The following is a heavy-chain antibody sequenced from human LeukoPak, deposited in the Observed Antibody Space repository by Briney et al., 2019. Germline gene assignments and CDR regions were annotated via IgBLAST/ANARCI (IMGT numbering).Heavy chain of an antibody. J-gene: IGHJ5*02. CDR3: ARVRIVGATNWFDP. CDR1: GYTFTSYH. CDR2: MNPNSGNT. V-gene: IGHV1-8*02. Sequence: ASVKVSCKASGYTFTSYHMHWVRQAPGQGLEWMGWMNPNSGNTGYAQKFQGRVTMTRNTSISTAYMELSSLRSEDTAVYYCARVRIVGATNWFDPWGQGTLVTVSS. D-gene: IGHD1-26*01.